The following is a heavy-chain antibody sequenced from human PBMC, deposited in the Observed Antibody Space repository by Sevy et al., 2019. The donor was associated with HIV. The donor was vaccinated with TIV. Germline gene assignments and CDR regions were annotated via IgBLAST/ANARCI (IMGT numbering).Heavy chain of an antibody. CDR3: AREGYYYRSGTYRPPNYYGMDV. D-gene: IGHD3-10*01. Sequence: VSVKVSCKASGYTFSSYGISWVRQAPGQGLEWMGWISDYNGYTNYAHKFQGRVTMSTETSTRTAYMELSSLRSDDTAVYFCAREGYYYRSGTYRPPNYYGMDVWGQGTAVTVSS. CDR2: ISDYNGYT. CDR1: GYTFSSYG. V-gene: IGHV1-18*01. J-gene: IGHJ6*02.